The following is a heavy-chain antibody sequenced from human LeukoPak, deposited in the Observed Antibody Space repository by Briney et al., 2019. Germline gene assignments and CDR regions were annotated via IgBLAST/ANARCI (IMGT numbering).Heavy chain of an antibody. Sequence: ASVKVSCKASGYTFTSYGFSWVRQAPGQGLEWMGWVTGYNGNTNYAQKIQGRVTMTTDTSTSTAYMELSSLTSDDTAVYYCARDRGCSGGGCYDNWFDPWGQGTLVTVSS. CDR1: GYTFTSYG. CDR2: VTGYNGNT. D-gene: IGHD2-15*01. J-gene: IGHJ5*02. V-gene: IGHV1-18*01. CDR3: ARDRGCSGGGCYDNWFDP.